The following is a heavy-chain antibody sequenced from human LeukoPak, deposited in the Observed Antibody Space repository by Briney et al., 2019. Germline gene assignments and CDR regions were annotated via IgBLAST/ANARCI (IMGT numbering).Heavy chain of an antibody. Sequence: GGSLRLSCAASGFTVSSNYMSWVRQAPGKGLEWVSVIYSGGSTYYADSVKGRFTISGDNSKNKLYLQMNSLRAEDTAVYYCARGSVGYPTYYFDYWGQGTLVTVSS. V-gene: IGHV3-53*01. J-gene: IGHJ4*02. CDR3: ARGSVGYPTYYFDY. D-gene: IGHD4-23*01. CDR1: GFTVSSNY. CDR2: IYSGGST.